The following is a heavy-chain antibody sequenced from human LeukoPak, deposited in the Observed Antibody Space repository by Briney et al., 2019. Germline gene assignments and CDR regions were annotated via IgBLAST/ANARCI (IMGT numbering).Heavy chain of an antibody. CDR3: ARDQGYYYGMDV. J-gene: IGHJ6*02. CDR2: IYYSGST. V-gene: IGHV4-59*01. CDR1: GGSITSYY. Sequence: SETLSLTCTVSGGSITSYYWSWIRQPPGKGLEWIGHIYYSGSTNYNPSLKSRVTISIDTSKNQFSLRLSSVTAADTAVYYCARDQGYYYGMDVWGQGTTVTVSS.